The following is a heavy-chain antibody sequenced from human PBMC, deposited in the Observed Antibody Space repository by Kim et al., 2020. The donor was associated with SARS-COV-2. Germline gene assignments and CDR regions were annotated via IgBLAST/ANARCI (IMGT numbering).Heavy chain of an antibody. D-gene: IGHD6-13*01. CDR3: AKHSSPGWWYFDY. Sequence: SVKVSCKASGGTFSSNAISWVRQAPGQGLEWVVGITPLFGTPNYAQKFQGGLTITADESTSTAYMELSSLRSEDTAVYYCAKHSSPGWWYFDYWGQGTLVTVSS. CDR2: ITPLFGTP. J-gene: IGHJ4*02. V-gene: IGHV1-69*13. CDR1: GGTFSSNA.